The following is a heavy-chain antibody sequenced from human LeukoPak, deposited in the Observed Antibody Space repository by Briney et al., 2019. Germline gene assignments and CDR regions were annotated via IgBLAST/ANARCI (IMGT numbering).Heavy chain of an antibody. V-gene: IGHV3-23*01. CDR1: EFTFSSYA. Sequence: GGSLRLSCAASEFTFSSYAVTWVRQAPGKGLEWVSAIGDTTYYADSVEGRFTISRDNSKNTLYLQMNSLRAEDAAIYYCAKAFAFVGANFFDYWGQGTLVTVSS. J-gene: IGHJ4*02. CDR3: AKAFAFVGANFFDY. CDR2: IGDTT. D-gene: IGHD1-26*01.